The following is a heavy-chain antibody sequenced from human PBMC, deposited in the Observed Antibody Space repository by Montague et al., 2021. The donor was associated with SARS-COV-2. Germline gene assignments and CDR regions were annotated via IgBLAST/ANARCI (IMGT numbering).Heavy chain of an antibody. Sequence: SETLSLTCSVSGVPISGFFWSWIRQPPGKGLEFIGYIYYNGHNNYNPSLQSRVTMSVDTSKNQFSLKVTSVTAADTAVYYCARGVVAATPAVDYWGRGTLVTVSS. CDR3: ARGVVAATPAVDY. J-gene: IGHJ4*02. CDR1: GVPISGFF. D-gene: IGHD2-15*01. CDR2: IYYNGHN. V-gene: IGHV4-59*12.